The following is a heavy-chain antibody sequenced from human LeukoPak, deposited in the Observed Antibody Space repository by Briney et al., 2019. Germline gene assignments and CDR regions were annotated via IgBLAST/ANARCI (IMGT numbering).Heavy chain of an antibody. CDR2: ISYDGSNK. CDR1: GFTFSSYG. Sequence: GRSLRLSCAASGFTFSSYGMHWVRQAPGKGLEWVAVISYDGSNKYYADSVKGRFTISRDNSKNTLYLQMNSLRAEDTAVYYCARDPQPYSSGWYGPHDYWGQGTLVTVSS. V-gene: IGHV3-30*03. CDR3: ARDPQPYSSGWYGPHDY. D-gene: IGHD6-19*01. J-gene: IGHJ4*02.